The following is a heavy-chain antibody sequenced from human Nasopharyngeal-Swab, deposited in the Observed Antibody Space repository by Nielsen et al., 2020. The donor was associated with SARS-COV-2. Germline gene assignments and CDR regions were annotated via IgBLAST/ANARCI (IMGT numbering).Heavy chain of an antibody. D-gene: IGHD3-22*01. J-gene: IGHJ6*03. V-gene: IGHV3-30*03. CDR3: ARGPDSSGYNYYYYYMDV. Sequence: GGSLRLSCAASGFTFSSYGMHWVRQAPGKGLEWVAVISYDGSNKYYADSVKGRFTISRDNAKNSLYLQLNSLRAEDTAVYYCARGPDSSGYNYYYYYMDVWGKGTTVTVSS. CDR2: ISYDGSNK. CDR1: GFTFSSYG.